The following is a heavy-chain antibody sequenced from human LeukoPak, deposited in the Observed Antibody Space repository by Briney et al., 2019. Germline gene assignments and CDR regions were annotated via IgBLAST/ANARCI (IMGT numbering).Heavy chain of an antibody. CDR3: AKDFPLCYEVPHGMDV. V-gene: IGHV3-48*03. Sequence: GASQRLSCAPAGLCFGQYEMNWARQDPGKGLEWLAYIRVRGGSIYYGDSGERRFTVSRDDAKNSLYLQMNSLKVEDTAIYYCAKDFPLCYEVPHGMDVWGQGTTVSV. CDR2: IRVRGGSI. D-gene: IGHD2-2*01. J-gene: IGHJ6*02. CDR1: GLCFGQYE.